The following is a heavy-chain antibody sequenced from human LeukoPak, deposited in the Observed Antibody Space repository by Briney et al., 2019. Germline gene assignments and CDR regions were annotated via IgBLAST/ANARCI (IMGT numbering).Heavy chain of an antibody. CDR1: GGSISDYY. CDR3: ARRKRGSGGPFDY. D-gene: IGHD6-19*01. J-gene: IGHJ4*02. CDR2: MDYSGST. Sequence: SETLSLSCTVSGGSISDYYWTWIRQSPGTGLEWIGYMDYSGSTAYNPSLKSRVTISIDTSKKQFSLELSSVTAADTAIYFCARRKRGSGGPFDYWGQGTLVTVSS. V-gene: IGHV4-59*08.